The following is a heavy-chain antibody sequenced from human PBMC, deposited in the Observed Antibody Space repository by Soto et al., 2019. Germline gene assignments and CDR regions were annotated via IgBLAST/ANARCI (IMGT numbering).Heavy chain of an antibody. Sequence: SETLSLTCTVSGGSVTNSSYYWGWIRQSPGKGLEWIGSVYYRGRSYSKSSVKSRVSISLDTSKNQFSLNLSSVTAADTAVYFCARDHHSFYDTSGYYPYFDYWGQGTLVTVSS. J-gene: IGHJ4*02. V-gene: IGHV4-39*07. D-gene: IGHD3-22*01. CDR3: ARDHHSFYDTSGYYPYFDY. CDR2: VYYRGRS. CDR1: GGSVTNSSYY.